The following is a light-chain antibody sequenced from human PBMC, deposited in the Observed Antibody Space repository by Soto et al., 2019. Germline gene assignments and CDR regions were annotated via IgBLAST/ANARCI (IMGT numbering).Light chain of an antibody. V-gene: IGKV1-5*01. CDR2: DAS. CDR3: QQYEIYPLT. Sequence: DILMTQSPSTLSASVGDRVTITCRASQSISNWLAWYQQKPGKAPNLLIYDASRLESGVSSRFSGSGSGTEFTLTISSLQPDDFATYYCQQYEIYPLTFGGGTKVEIK. J-gene: IGKJ4*01. CDR1: QSISNW.